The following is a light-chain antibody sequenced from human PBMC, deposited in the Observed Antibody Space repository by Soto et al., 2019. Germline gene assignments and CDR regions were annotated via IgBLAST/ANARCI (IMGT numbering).Light chain of an antibody. Sequence: EIVLTQSPGTLSLSPGERATLSCRASQSVAKNYLAWYQQKPGQARRLLIYGPSSRATGIPDRFSGSGSGTDFTLTISRLEPEDFAVYYCHQYASSPQTFGQGTKVEIK. J-gene: IGKJ1*01. CDR2: GPS. V-gene: IGKV3-20*01. CDR3: HQYASSPQT. CDR1: QSVAKNY.